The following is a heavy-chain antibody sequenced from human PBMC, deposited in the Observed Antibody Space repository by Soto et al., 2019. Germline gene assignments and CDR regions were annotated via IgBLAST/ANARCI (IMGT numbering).Heavy chain of an antibody. CDR1: GGSFSGYY. CDR2: INHSGNT. D-gene: IGHD2-2*01. Sequence: PSETLSLTCAVNGGSFSGYYWGWIRQTPGKGLGWIGEINHSGNTNYNPSLKSRVTISIDTSKNQFSLKLYSVTAADTAVYYCARGQCSSTTCKGLRFDYWGQGAQVTVSS. J-gene: IGHJ4*02. CDR3: ARGQCSSTTCKGLRFDY. V-gene: IGHV4-34*01.